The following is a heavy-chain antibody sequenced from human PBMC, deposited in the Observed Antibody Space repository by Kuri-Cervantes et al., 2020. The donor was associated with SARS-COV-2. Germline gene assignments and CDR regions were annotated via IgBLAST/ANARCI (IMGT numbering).Heavy chain of an antibody. D-gene: IGHD3-22*01. CDR1: GYTFTSYY. CDR3: VVEQGSYYYDGSGYSPLDY. V-gene: IGHV1-46*01. J-gene: IGHJ4*02. Sequence: ASVKVSCKASGYTFTSYYMHWVRQPPGQGLEWMVIINPSGGSTSYAQKFQGRVTMTRDTSTSTVYMELSSLRSEDPAVYDCVVEQGSYYYDGSGYSPLDYWGQGTLVTGYS. CDR2: INPSGGST.